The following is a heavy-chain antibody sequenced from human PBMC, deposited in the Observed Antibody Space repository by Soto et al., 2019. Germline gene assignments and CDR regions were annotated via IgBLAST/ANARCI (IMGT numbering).Heavy chain of an antibody. J-gene: IGHJ6*02. CDR3: ARHPGSSLYCSSTSCYTGAHYYYGMDV. CDR2: IYPGDSDT. V-gene: IGHV5-51*01. Sequence: GESLKISCKGSGYSFTSYWIGWVRQMPGKGLEWMGIIYPGDSDTRYSPSFQGQVTISADKSISTAYLQWSSLKASDTAMYYCARHPGSSLYCSSTSCYTGAHYYYGMDVWGQGTTVTVSS. D-gene: IGHD2-2*02. CDR1: GYSFTSYW.